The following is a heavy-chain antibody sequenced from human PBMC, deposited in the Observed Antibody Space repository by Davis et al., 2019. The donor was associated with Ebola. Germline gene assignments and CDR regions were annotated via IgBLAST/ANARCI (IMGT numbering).Heavy chain of an antibody. J-gene: IGHJ4*02. V-gene: IGHV3-23*01. CDR3: AKDAVVSTHYFDC. CDR1: GFTFSDYY. CDR2: ISGSGGST. D-gene: IGHD5/OR15-5a*01. Sequence: GESLKISCAASGFTFSDYYMNWVRQAPGKGLEWVSAISGSGGSTYYADSVKGRFTISRDISKNTLYLQMNSLRAEDTAVYYCAKDAVVSTHYFDCWGQGTLVTVSS.